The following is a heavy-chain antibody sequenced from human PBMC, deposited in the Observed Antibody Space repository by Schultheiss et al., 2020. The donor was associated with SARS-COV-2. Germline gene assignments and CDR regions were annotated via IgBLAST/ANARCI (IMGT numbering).Heavy chain of an antibody. CDR3: ARGTTTLPHFDY. CDR2: INSDGSHT. V-gene: IGHV3-74*01. Sequence: GESLKISCAASGFTFRSYWMHWVRQAPGKGLVWVSRINSDGSHTTYADSVEGRFTISRDNAKNTLYLQMNSLRAEDTAVYYCARGTTTLPHFDYWGQGTLVTVSS. J-gene: IGHJ4*02. D-gene: IGHD4-11*01. CDR1: GFTFRSYW.